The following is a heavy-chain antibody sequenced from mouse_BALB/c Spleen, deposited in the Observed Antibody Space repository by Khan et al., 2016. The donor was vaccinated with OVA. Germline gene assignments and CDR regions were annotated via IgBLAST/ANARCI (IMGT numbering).Heavy chain of an antibody. V-gene: IGHV1S137*01. Sequence: QVQLQQSGPELVRPGVSVKISCKGSGYTFTDYAMYWVKQSRAKSLEWIGLISTYSGSTNYNQKFKGKATMTVDKSSSTAYMELARLTSEDSAIHYCAGPAYDGNYDYGGRSTTLAGSS. CDR2: ISTYSGST. CDR3: AGPAYDGNYDY. CDR1: GYTFTDYA. J-gene: IGHJ2*01. D-gene: IGHD2-3*01.